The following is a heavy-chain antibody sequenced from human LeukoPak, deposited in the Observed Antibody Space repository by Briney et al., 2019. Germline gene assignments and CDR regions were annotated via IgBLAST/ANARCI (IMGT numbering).Heavy chain of an antibody. Sequence: SETLSLTCTVSGGSISSSSYYWGWIRQPPGKGLEWIGSIYHSGSSYYNPALKSRVTISVDTSKNQFSLKLSSVTAADTAVYYCARHSSYYGNFDYWGQGTLVTVSS. V-gene: IGHV4-39*01. CDR1: GGSISSSSYY. D-gene: IGHD3-10*01. J-gene: IGHJ4*02. CDR3: ARHSSYYGNFDY. CDR2: IYHSGSS.